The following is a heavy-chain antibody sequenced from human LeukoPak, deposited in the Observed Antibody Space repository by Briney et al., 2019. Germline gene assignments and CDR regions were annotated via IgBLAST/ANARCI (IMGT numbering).Heavy chain of an antibody. V-gene: IGHV1-58*02. Sequence: GASVKVSCKASGFTFTSSAMQWVRQARGQRLEWIGWIVVGSGNTNYAQKFQERVTITRDMSTSTAYMELSSLRSEDTAVYYCAARSGREGYYGMDVWGQGTTVTVSS. J-gene: IGHJ6*02. CDR1: GFTFTSSA. CDR2: IVVGSGNT. CDR3: AARSGREGYYGMDV. D-gene: IGHD2-15*01.